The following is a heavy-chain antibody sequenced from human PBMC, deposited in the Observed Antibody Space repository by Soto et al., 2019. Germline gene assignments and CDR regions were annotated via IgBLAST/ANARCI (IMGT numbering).Heavy chain of an antibody. CDR3: ARDRSYAMEV. CDR1: GFSIRYYW. J-gene: IGHJ6*02. V-gene: IGHV3-74*01. CDR2: INGDASST. Sequence: GGSLRLSCEASGFSIRYYWMHWVRQSPGEGLVWVSCINGDASSTTYADSVKGRFTISRDDAKNTVYLQMTSLRAEDTAVYFCARDRSYAMEVWGQGTRVTVS.